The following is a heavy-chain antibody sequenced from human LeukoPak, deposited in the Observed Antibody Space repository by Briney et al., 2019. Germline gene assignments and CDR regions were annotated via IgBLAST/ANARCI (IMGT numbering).Heavy chain of an antibody. CDR1: GFTFSSYW. CDR3: ARGQLRDDAFDI. J-gene: IGHJ3*02. CDR2: INSDGSST. Sequence: GGSLRLSCAASGFTFSSYWMHWVRQAPGKGLVWVSRINSDGSSTSYADSVKGRFTISRDNAKNTLYLQMNSLRAEDTAVYYCARGQLRDDAFDIWGQGALVTVS. D-gene: IGHD1-26*01. V-gene: IGHV3-74*01.